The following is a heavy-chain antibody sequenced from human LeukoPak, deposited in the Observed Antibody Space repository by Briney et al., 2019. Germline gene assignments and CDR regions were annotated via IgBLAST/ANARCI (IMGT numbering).Heavy chain of an antibody. Sequence: GASVKVSCKASGGTFSSYAISWVRQAPGQGLEWMGWMNPNSGNTGYAQKFQGRVTITRNTSISTAYMELSSLRSEDTAVYYCARGLADHYCSSTSCHGAFDYWGQGTLVTVSS. V-gene: IGHV1-8*03. D-gene: IGHD2-2*01. CDR2: MNPNSGNT. CDR1: GGTFSSYA. CDR3: ARGLADHYCSSTSCHGAFDY. J-gene: IGHJ4*02.